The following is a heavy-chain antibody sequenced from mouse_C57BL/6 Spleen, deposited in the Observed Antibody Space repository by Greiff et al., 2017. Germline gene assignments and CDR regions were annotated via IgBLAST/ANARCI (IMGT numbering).Heavy chain of an antibody. CDR3: ARSRQLRLGFAY. J-gene: IGHJ3*01. D-gene: IGHD3-2*02. CDR1: GYTFTDYY. V-gene: IGHV1-26*01. CDR2: INPNNGGT. Sequence: VQLKQSVPELVKPGASVKISCKASGYTFTDYYMNWVKQSHGKSLEWIGDINPNNGGTSYNQKFKGKATLTVDKSSSTAYMELRSLTSEDSAVYYCARSRQLRLGFAYWGQGTLVTVSA.